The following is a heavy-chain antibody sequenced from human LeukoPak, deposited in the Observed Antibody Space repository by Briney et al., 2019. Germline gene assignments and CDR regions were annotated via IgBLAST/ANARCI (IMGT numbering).Heavy chain of an antibody. CDR3: ARPSSGWDPYYFDY. Sequence: SETLSLTCTVSGGSISSYYWSWIRQPPGKGLEWIGYIYYSGSTNYNPSLKSRVTISVDTSKNQFSLKLSSVTAADTAVYYCARPSSGWDPYYFDYWGQGTLVTVSS. CDR2: IYYSGST. D-gene: IGHD6-19*01. CDR1: GGSISSYY. J-gene: IGHJ4*02. V-gene: IGHV4-59*08.